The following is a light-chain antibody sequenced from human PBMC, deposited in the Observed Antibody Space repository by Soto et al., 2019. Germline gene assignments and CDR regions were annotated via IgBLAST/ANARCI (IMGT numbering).Light chain of an antibody. Sequence: ETVLTQSPGTLPLSPGERATLSCRPSQSVSSSYLAWYQQKPGQAPRLLIYGTSNRATGIPDRFSGSGSGTDFTLTISRLEPEDFAVYYCQQYGSSMYTFGQGTKLEIK. V-gene: IGKV3-20*01. CDR3: QQYGSSMYT. CDR2: GTS. CDR1: QSVSSSY. J-gene: IGKJ2*01.